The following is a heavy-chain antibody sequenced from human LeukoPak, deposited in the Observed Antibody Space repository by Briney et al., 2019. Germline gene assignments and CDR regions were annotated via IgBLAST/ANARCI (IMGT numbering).Heavy chain of an antibody. D-gene: IGHD4-23*01. CDR3: VLTGYGGNSGSGY. J-gene: IGHJ4*02. CDR2: ISSSSSYI. V-gene: IGHV3-21*01. Sequence: PGGSLRLSCAASGFTFSSYSMTWVRQAPGKGLEWVSSISSSSSYIYYADSVKGRFTISRDNAKNSLYLQMNSLRAEDTAVYYCVLTGYGGNSGSGYWGQGTLVTVSS. CDR1: GFTFSSYS.